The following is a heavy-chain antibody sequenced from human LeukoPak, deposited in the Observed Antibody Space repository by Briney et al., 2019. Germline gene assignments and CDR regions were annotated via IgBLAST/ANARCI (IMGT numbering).Heavy chain of an antibody. CDR1: GFTFSSYW. CDR3: AKETSSSFDY. V-gene: IGHV3-23*01. J-gene: IGHJ4*02. CDR2: ISNSGGST. D-gene: IGHD6-6*01. Sequence: GGSLRLSCAASGFTFSSYWMHWVRQAPGKGLEWVSGISNSGGSTYYADSVKGRFTISRDNSKNTLYLQMNSLRAEDTAVYYCAKETSSSFDYWGQGTLVTVSS.